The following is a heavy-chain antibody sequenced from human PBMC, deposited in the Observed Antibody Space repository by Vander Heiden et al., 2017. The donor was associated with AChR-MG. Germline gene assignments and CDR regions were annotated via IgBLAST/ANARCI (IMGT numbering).Heavy chain of an antibody. CDR1: GGSISSYY. CDR3: ASMQRNYGPDY. CDR2: IYYSGST. J-gene: IGHJ4*02. Sequence: QVQLQESGPGLVKPSETLSLTCPVSGGSISSYYGSWIRQPPGKGLEWIGYIYYSGSTNYNPSLKSRVTISVDTSKNQFSLKLSSVTAADTAVYYCASMQRNYGPDYWGQGTLVTVSS. D-gene: IGHD1-7*01. V-gene: IGHV4-59*08.